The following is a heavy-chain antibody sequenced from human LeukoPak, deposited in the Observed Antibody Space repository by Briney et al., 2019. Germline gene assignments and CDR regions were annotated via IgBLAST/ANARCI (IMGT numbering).Heavy chain of an antibody. CDR3: ARDPTVNTWGYYYYYGMDV. D-gene: IGHD4-11*01. V-gene: IGHV3-33*01. CDR2: IWYDGSNK. CDR1: GFTFSSYG. Sequence: GGSLRLSCAASGFTFSSYGMHWVRQAPGKGLEWVAVIWYDGSNKYYADSVKGRFTISRDNSKNTLYLQMNSLRAEDTAVYYCARDPTVNTWGYYYYYGMDVWGQGTTVTVSS. J-gene: IGHJ6*02.